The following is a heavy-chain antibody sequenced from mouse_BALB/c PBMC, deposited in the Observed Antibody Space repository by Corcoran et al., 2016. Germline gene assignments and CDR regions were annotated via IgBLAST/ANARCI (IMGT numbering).Heavy chain of an antibody. CDR2: INTYTGDP. CDR3: TRFDYARRYFDV. D-gene: IGHD2-4*01. V-gene: IGHV9-1*02. J-gene: IGHJ1*01. Sequence: QIQLVQSGPELKKPGETVKISCKASGYTFTNFGKNWVKRAPGKDLKWMGWINTYTGDPTYADDFKGRFAFSLETSASTAYLQINNLKNEDMATYFCTRFDYARRYFDVWGAGTTVTVSS. CDR1: GYTFTNFG.